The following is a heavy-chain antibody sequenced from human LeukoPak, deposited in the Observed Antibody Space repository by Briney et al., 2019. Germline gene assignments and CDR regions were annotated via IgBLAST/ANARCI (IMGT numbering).Heavy chain of an antibody. D-gene: IGHD2-2*01. V-gene: IGHV1-2*02. CDR3: ARDAFDIVVVPAAGDI. J-gene: IGHJ3*02. Sequence: ASVKVSCKASGYTFTGYYMHWVRQAPGQGLEWMGWINPNSGGTNYAQKFQGRVTMTRDTSISTAYMELSRLRSDDTAVYYCARDAFDIVVVPAAGDIWGQGTMVTVSS. CDR1: GYTFTGYY. CDR2: INPNSGGT.